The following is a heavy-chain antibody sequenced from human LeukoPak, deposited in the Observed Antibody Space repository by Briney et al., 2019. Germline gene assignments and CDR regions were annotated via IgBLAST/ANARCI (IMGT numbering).Heavy chain of an antibody. Sequence: SETLSLTCAVYGGSFSGYYWSWIRQPPGKGLEWIGENNDMGSTNYNPSLKSRVTISVDTSKNQFSLKLSSVTAADTAVYYCARGGYYGSGSYHYWGQGTLVTVSS. V-gene: IGHV4-34*01. D-gene: IGHD3-10*01. CDR3: ARGGYYGSGSYHY. J-gene: IGHJ4*02. CDR2: NNDMGST. CDR1: GGSFSGYY.